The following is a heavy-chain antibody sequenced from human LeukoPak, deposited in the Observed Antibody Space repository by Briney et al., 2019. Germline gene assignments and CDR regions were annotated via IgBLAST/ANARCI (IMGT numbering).Heavy chain of an antibody. CDR1: GYIFTNYW. J-gene: IGHJ4*02. CDR2: IYPRDSDT. V-gene: IGHV5-51*01. D-gene: IGHD6-19*01. Sequence: GESLKISCKGSGYIFTNYWIGWVRQMPGKGLEWMGIIYPRDSDTRYSPSFQGQVTISADKSISTAYLQWTLKASDTAMYYCARSYSSAWADFDSWGQGTLVTVSS. CDR3: ARSYSSAWADFDS.